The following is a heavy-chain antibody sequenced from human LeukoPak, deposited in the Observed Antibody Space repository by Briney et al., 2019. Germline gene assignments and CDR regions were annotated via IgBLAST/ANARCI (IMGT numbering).Heavy chain of an antibody. CDR3: ARDLRYFWRGYYRDYYYYGMDV. V-gene: IGHV3-21*01. J-gene: IGHJ6*02. D-gene: IGHD3-3*01. CDR1: GFTFSSYS. Sequence: PGGSLRLSCAASGFTFSSYSMNWVRQAPGKGLEWVSSISSSSSYIYYADSVKGRFTISRDNAENSLYLQMNSLRAEDTAVYYCARDLRYFWRGYYRDYYYYGMDVWGQGTTVTVSS. CDR2: ISSSSSYI.